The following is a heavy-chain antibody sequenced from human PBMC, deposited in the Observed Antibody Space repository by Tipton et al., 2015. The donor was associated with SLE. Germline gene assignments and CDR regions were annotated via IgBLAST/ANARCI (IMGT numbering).Heavy chain of an antibody. CDR2: VYYTGST. CDR3: TSDGPTNIAST. V-gene: IGHV4-39*07. Sequence: TLSLTCTVSGVSFSTDSYFWGWIRQPPGKGLEWIGSVYYTGSTYYNPSLKSRVTISVDTSKNQFSLILSSVTAADTAVYYCTSDGPTNIASTWGQGTLVTVSS. J-gene: IGHJ4*02. CDR1: GVSFSTDSYF. D-gene: IGHD1-26*01.